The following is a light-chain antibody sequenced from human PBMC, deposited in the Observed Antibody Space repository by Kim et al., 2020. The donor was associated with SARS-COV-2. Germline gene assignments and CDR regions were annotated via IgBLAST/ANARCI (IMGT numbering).Light chain of an antibody. V-gene: IGKV1-39*01. Sequence: DIQMTQSPSSLSASVGDRVTITCRASRSIGNHLNWYQQRPGKAPNLLIFGASNLQSGVSSRFSGSDSGTDFTLTIKNLQPEDSATYYCQQSDITPYTIGQGTKLVI. J-gene: IGKJ2*01. CDR2: GAS. CDR3: QQSDITPYT. CDR1: RSIGNH.